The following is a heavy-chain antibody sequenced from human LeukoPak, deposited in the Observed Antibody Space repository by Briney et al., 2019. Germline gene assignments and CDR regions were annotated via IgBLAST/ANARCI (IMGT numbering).Heavy chain of an antibody. V-gene: IGHV4-34*01. CDR1: GGSFSGYY. CDR3: ARGLTGTTVTWFDP. J-gene: IGHJ5*02. Sequence: SETLSLTCAVYGGSFSGYYWSWIRQPPGKGQEWIGEINHSGSTNYNPSLKSRVTISVDTSKNQFSLKLSSVTAADTAVYYCARGLTGTTVTWFDPWGQGTLVTVSS. CDR2: INHSGST. D-gene: IGHD1-7*01.